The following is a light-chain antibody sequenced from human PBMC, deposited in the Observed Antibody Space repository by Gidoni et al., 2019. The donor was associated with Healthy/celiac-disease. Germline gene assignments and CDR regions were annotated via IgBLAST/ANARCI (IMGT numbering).Light chain of an antibody. CDR3: QQYYSTPLT. Sequence: DIVMTQSPDSLAVSLGERATINCKSSQSVLYSSNNKNYLAWYQQKPGQPPKLLIYWASTRESGVPDRFSGSGSGTDFTLTIFSLQAEDVAVYYCQQYYSTPLTFXGXTKVEIK. J-gene: IGKJ4*01. CDR1: QSVLYSSNNKNY. V-gene: IGKV4-1*01. CDR2: WAS.